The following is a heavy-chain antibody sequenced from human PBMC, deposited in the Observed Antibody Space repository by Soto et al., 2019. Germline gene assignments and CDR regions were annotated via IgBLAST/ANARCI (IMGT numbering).Heavy chain of an antibody. CDR1: GVTFSHYA. Sequence: QVQLVESGGGVVQPGRSLRLSCAASGVTFSHYAMHWVRQAPGKGLEWVALMSYDGSNEYYADSVKGRFTSSRDNSKNTLYLQMNSLRAEDTAVYYCAKDGSHNFDYWGQGTLVTVSS. CDR3: AKDGSHNFDY. CDR2: MSYDGSNE. V-gene: IGHV3-30*18. D-gene: IGHD1-26*01. J-gene: IGHJ4*02.